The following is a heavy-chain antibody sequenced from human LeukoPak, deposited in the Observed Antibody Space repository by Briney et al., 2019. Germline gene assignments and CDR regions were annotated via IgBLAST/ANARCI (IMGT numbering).Heavy chain of an antibody. CDR2: ISGSGSTT. Sequence: GGSLRLSCAASGFNFNIYVMTWVRQAPGQGLQWVSTISGSGSTTYYGDSVKGWFTISRDNAKNTLFLQMSSLRADDTAVYYCAKARVLSSFDCWGQGTPVTV. CDR3: AKARVLSSFDC. J-gene: IGHJ4*02. D-gene: IGHD3-16*02. CDR1: GFNFNIYV. V-gene: IGHV3-23*01.